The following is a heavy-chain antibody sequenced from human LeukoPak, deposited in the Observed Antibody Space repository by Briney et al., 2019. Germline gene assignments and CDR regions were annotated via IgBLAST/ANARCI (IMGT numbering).Heavy chain of an antibody. Sequence: ASVKVSCKASGGTFSSYAISWVRQAPGQGLEWMGGIIPIFGTANYAQKFQGRITITTDESTSTAYMELSSLRSEDTAVYYCARALTGYCSSTSCYKLPYYYYMDVWGKGTTVTVSS. V-gene: IGHV1-69*05. J-gene: IGHJ6*03. D-gene: IGHD2-2*02. CDR3: ARALTGYCSSTSCYKLPYYYYMDV. CDR2: IIPIFGTA. CDR1: GGTFSSYA.